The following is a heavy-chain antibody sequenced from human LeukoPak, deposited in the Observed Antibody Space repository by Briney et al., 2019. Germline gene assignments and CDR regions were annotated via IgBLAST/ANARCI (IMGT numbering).Heavy chain of an antibody. D-gene: IGHD3-3*01. CDR3: ARDGGVVIYARDFDY. CDR1: GYTFTGYY. Sequence: GASVKVSCKASGYTFTGYYMHWVRQPPAQGLEWMGWINPNSGGTNYAQKFQGRVTMTRDTSISTAYMELSRLRSDDTAVYYCARDGGVVIYARDFDYWGQGTLVTVSS. CDR2: INPNSGGT. J-gene: IGHJ4*02. V-gene: IGHV1-2*02.